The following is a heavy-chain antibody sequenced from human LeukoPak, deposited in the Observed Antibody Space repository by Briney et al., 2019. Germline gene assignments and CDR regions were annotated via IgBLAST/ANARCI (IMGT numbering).Heavy chain of an antibody. CDR2: IVVGSGNT. J-gene: IGHJ3*02. V-gene: IGHV1-58*02. D-gene: IGHD6-19*01. CDR3: AAGWSAVAGTKAFDI. Sequence: SVKVSCKASGFTFTSSAMQWVRQARGQRLEWIGWIVVGSGNTNYAQKFQERVTITRDMSTSTAYMELSSLRSEDTAVYYCAAGWSAVAGTKAFDIWGQGTMVTVSS. CDR1: GFTFTSSA.